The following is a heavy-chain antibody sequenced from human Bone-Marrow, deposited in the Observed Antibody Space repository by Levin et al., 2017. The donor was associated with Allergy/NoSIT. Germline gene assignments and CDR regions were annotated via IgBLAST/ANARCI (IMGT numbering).Heavy chain of an antibody. CDR2: ISGSGGST. V-gene: IGHV3-23*01. D-gene: IGHD3-3*01. CDR3: AKGLLHRFRGRLFDY. Sequence: GGSLRLSCAASGFTFSSYAMSWVRQAPGKGLEWVSAISGSGGSTYYADSVKGRFTISRDNSKNTLYLQMNSLRAEDTAVYYCAKGLLHRFRGRLFDYWGQGTLVTVSS. J-gene: IGHJ4*02. CDR1: GFTFSSYA.